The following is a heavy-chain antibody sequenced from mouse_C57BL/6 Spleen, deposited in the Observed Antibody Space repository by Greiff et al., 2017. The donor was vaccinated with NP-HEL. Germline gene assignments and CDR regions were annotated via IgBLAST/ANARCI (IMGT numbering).Heavy chain of an antibody. V-gene: IGHV1-69*01. J-gene: IGHJ2*01. CDR3: ARSLDGPLDY. Sequence: QVQLQQSGAELVMPGASVKLSCKASGYTFISYWMHWVKQRPGQGLEWIGEIDPSDSYTNYNQKFKGKSTLTVDKSSSTAYMQLSSLTSEDSAVYYCARSLDGPLDYWGQGTTLTVSS. CDR1: GYTFISYW. D-gene: IGHD2-3*01. CDR2: IDPSDSYT.